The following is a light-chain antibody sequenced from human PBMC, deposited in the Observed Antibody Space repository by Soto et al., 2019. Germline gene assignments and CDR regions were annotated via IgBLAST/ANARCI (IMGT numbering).Light chain of an antibody. J-gene: IGLJ2*01. CDR1: SSNIGSNT. CDR2: SNN. Sequence: QSVLTQPPSASGTPGQRVTISCSGSSSNIGSNTVNWYQQLPGTAPKLLIYSNNQRPSGFPGRFSGSKSGTSASLAISGLQSEDEADYYCAAWDDGLNGVVFVGGTELTVL. CDR3: AAWDDGLNGVV. V-gene: IGLV1-44*01.